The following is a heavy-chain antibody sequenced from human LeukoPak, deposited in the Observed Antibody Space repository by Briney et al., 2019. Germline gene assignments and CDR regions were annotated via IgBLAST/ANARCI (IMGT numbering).Heavy chain of an antibody. CDR2: INPNSGGT. Sequence: ASVKASCKASGYTFTGYYMHWVRQAPGQGLEWMGWINPNSGGTNYAQKFQGRVTMTRDTSISTAYMELSRLRSDDTAVYYCASGRGYCSSTSCYQDDSFDIWGQGTMVTVSS. CDR1: GYTFTGYY. CDR3: ASGRGYCSSTSCYQDDSFDI. D-gene: IGHD2-2*01. V-gene: IGHV1-2*02. J-gene: IGHJ3*02.